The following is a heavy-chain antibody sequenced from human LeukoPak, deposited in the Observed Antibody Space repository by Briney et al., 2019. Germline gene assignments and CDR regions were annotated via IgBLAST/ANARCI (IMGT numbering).Heavy chain of an antibody. CDR1: GFTFSSYA. V-gene: IGHV3-66*01. D-gene: IGHD3-10*01. Sequence: PGGSLRLSCAASGFTFSSYAMSWVRQAPGKGLEWVSVIYSGGTTYYADSVKGRFTISRDNSKNTLYLQMNSLRAEDTAVYYCARDLYYYGSGSFGKYYYYGMDVWGQGTTVTVSS. CDR2: IYSGGTT. CDR3: ARDLYYYGSGSFGKYYYYGMDV. J-gene: IGHJ6*02.